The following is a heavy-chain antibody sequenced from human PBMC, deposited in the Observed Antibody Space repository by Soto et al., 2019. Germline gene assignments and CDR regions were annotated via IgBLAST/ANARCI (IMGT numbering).Heavy chain of an antibody. J-gene: IGHJ4*02. CDR3: ASVIPSGYEL. V-gene: IGHV4-34*01. Sequence: QVQLQQWGAGLLKPSETLSLTCTVYGGSFSAYYWGWIRQPPGKGLEWIGEISHSGSTSYNPSLQSRVTISIDPSKHQFPLKLRSVPAADTAVYYCASVIPSGYELWGQGTLVTVSS. CDR2: ISHSGST. D-gene: IGHD5-12*01. CDR1: GGSFSAYY.